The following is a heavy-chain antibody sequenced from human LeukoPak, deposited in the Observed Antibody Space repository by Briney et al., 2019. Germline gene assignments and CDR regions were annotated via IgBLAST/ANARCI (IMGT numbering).Heavy chain of an antibody. D-gene: IGHD4-17*01. CDR1: GGTFSSYA. J-gene: IGHJ1*01. CDR2: IIPIFGTA. CDR3: AGSTVTRLAEYFQH. V-gene: IGHV1-69*01. Sequence: SVKVSCKASGGTFSSYAISWVRQATGQGLEWMGGIIPIFGTANYAQKFQGRVTLTADESTSTAYMELSSLSSEDTAVYYCAGSTVTRLAEYFQHWGQGTLVTVSS.